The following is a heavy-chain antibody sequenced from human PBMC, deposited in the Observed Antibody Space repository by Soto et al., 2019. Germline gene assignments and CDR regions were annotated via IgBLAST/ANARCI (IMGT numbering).Heavy chain of an antibody. CDR3: ARAQLSSGLYVWFDP. CDR2: IYYDGST. Sequence: HVQLQESGPGLVKPSETLSLTCTVSGGSISTYYWSWIRQPPGKGLEWIGYIYYDGSTSYNPSLSSRVTISVDTSKNQFSLILRSVPSADTAVYYCARAQLSSGLYVWFDPWGQGTLVTVSS. D-gene: IGHD6-25*01. CDR1: GGSISTYY. J-gene: IGHJ5*02. V-gene: IGHV4-59*01.